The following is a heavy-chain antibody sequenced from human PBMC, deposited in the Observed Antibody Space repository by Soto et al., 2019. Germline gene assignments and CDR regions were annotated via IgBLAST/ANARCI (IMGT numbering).Heavy chain of an antibody. CDR3: AREIVVVPAAGRTYYYYGMDV. V-gene: IGHV3-53*01. J-gene: IGHJ6*02. CDR1: GFTVSGNY. Sequence: EVQLVESGGGLIQPGGALRLSCAASGFTVSGNYMNWVRQAPGKGLEWVSVIYSGGSTYYADSVKGRFTISRDKSKNTLYLQMNGRRVEDTAVYYCAREIVVVPAAGRTYYYYGMDVWGQGTTVTVSS. CDR2: IYSGGST. D-gene: IGHD2-2*01.